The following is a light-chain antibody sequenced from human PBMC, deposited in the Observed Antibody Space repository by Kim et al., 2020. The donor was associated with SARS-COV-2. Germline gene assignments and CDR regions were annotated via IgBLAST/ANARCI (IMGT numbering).Light chain of an antibody. Sequence: ASVGDRVTIPCRASQDIANSFAWYQQKPGKVPQVLIYAASTLQSGVPSRFSGSGSGTEFTLTIGSLQTEDVATYYCQKYNSAPWTFGPGTKVDIK. CDR2: AAS. CDR1: QDIANS. V-gene: IGKV1-27*01. CDR3: QKYNSAPWT. J-gene: IGKJ1*01.